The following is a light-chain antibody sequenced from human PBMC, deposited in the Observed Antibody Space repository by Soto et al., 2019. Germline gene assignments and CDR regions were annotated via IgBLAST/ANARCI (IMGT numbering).Light chain of an antibody. Sequence: DIQMTQSPSSLSASVGDRVTITCRASQTITTYLNWYQQKPGKAPKLLIYGASSLQSGVPSRFTGSGSGTDFTLTINSLQPEDFPTYHCQQSHSTPWTFGQGTKVEIK. CDR2: GAS. V-gene: IGKV1-39*01. CDR3: QQSHSTPWT. J-gene: IGKJ1*01. CDR1: QTITTY.